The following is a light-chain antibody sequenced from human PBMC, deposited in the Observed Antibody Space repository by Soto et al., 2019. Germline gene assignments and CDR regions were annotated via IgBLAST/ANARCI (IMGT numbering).Light chain of an antibody. CDR2: GNS. Sequence: QSVLTQPPSVSGAPGQRVTISCTGSSSNIGAGYDVHWYQQLPGTAPKLLIYGNSNRPSGVPDRFSGSKSGTSASLVITGLQAEDEADYYCQSYDSSLGDLWVFGGGTKLTVL. V-gene: IGLV1-40*01. CDR1: SSNIGAGYD. CDR3: QSYDSSLGDLWV. J-gene: IGLJ3*02.